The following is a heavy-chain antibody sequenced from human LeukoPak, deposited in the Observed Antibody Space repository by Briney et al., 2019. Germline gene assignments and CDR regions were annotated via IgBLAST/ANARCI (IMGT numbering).Heavy chain of an antibody. CDR1: GGSISSSSYY. Sequence: SETLSLTCTVSGGSISSSSYYWGWIRQPPGKGLEWIGSIYYSGSTYYNPSLKSRVTISVDTSKNQFSLKLSSVTAADTAVYYCARGGYSYGYHDYWGQGTLVTVSS. V-gene: IGHV4-39*01. J-gene: IGHJ4*02. D-gene: IGHD5-18*01. CDR3: ARGGYSYGYHDY. CDR2: IYYSGST.